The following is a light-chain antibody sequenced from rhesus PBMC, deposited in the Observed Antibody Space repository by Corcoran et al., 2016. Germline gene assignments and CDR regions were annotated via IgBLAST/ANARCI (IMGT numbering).Light chain of an antibody. Sequence: DIQMTQSPSSLSASVGDRVTITCRASENVNNYLNWYQQKTGQAPNLLIYKASTLQSGVPSRLSGRGSGQDYTFPISSLQPEAVSTYYCQHGYGTPLTFGGGTKVEIK. V-gene: IGKV1-74*01. J-gene: IGKJ4*01. CDR2: KAS. CDR1: ENVNNY. CDR3: QHGYGTPLT.